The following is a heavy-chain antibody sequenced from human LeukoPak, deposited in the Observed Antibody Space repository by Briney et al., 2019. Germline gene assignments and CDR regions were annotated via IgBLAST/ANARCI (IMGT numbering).Heavy chain of an antibody. Sequence: GGSLRLSCAASGFTFSNYAMSWVRQAPGKGLEWVSTISGSGGSTYYEDSVKGQFTISRDNSKTKLYLQMNSLRAEDTAVYYCAKEEWLLAVYFDYWGQGTLVTVSS. CDR2: ISGSGGST. J-gene: IGHJ4*02. V-gene: IGHV3-23*01. CDR1: GFTFSNYA. CDR3: AKEEWLLAVYFDY. D-gene: IGHD3-3*01.